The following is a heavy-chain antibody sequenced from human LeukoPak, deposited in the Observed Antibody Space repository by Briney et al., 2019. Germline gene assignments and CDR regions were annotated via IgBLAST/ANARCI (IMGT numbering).Heavy chain of an antibody. CDR3: ARDKRAAAGQTFDY. CDR2: IYYSGSN. V-gene: IGHV4-59*01. J-gene: IGHJ4*02. CDR1: GGSISSYY. D-gene: IGHD6-13*01. Sequence: SETLSLXCTVSGGSISSYYWSWLRQPPGKELEGFGYIYYSGSNSYNTSLKSRVTISVDTSKIQFSLQLSSVTAADTAVYYCARDKRAAAGQTFDYWGQGTLVTVSS.